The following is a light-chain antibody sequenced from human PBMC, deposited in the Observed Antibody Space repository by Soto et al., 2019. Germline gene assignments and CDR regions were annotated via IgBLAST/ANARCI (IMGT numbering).Light chain of an antibody. CDR2: DAS. J-gene: IGKJ1*01. V-gene: IGKV1-33*01. Sequence: LPMTQSPSSLSASVGDRVTITCQASQDISNYLNWYQQKPGKAPKLLIYDASNLETGVPSRFSGSGSGTDFTFTISSLQPEDIATYYCQQYDNLPSWTFGQGTKVEIK. CDR1: QDISNY. CDR3: QQYDNLPSWT.